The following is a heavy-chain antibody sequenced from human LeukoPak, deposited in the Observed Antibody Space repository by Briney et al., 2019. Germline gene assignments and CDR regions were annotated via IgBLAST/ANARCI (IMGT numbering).Heavy chain of an antibody. CDR2: LSASGFNT. J-gene: IGHJ4*02. Sequence: GGSLRLSCAASGFIFSTYAMTWLRQAPGKGLEWVSALSASGFNTYYADSVKGRFTISRDNSKNTLYLQMNSLRAEDTAVYYCAVGYSSGWRFDYWGQGTLVTVSS. CDR3: AVGYSSGWRFDY. D-gene: IGHD6-19*01. V-gene: IGHV3-23*01. CDR1: GFIFSTYA.